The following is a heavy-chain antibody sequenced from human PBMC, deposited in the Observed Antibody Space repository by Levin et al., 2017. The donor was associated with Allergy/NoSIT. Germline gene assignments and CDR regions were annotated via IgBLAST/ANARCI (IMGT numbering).Heavy chain of an antibody. Sequence: GESLKISCAASGFTFSSYAMSWVRQAPGKGLEWVSAISGSGGSTYYADSVKGRFTISRDNSKNTLYLQMNSLRAEDTAVYYCAKDGVDTAMVTSPYYYGMDVWGQGTTVTVSS. V-gene: IGHV3-23*01. CDR2: ISGSGGST. CDR3: AKDGVDTAMVTSPYYYGMDV. J-gene: IGHJ6*02. CDR1: GFTFSSYA. D-gene: IGHD5-18*01.